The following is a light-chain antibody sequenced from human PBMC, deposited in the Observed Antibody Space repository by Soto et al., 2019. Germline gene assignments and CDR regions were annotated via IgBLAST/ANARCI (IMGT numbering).Light chain of an antibody. CDR2: DNN. J-gene: IGLJ3*02. CDR1: NSNIGNNY. V-gene: IGLV1-51*01. Sequence: QSVLTQPPSVSAAPGQKVTISCSGSNSNIGNNYVSWYQHLPGTAPKLLIYDNNKRPSGIPDRFSGSKSGTSATLGITGLQTGDEADYYCGAWDSSLTAVVFGGGTKLTV. CDR3: GAWDSSLTAVV.